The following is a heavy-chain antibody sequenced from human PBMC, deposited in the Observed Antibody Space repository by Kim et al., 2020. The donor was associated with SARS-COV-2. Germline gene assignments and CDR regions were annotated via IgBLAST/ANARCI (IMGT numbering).Heavy chain of an antibody. V-gene: IGHV1-69*13. CDR2: IIPIFGTA. D-gene: IGHD3-3*01. CDR1: GGTFSSYA. J-gene: IGHJ5*02. Sequence: SVKVSCKASGGTFSSYAISWVRQAPGQGLEWMGGIIPIFGTANYAQKFQGRVTITADESTSTAYMELSSLRSEDTAVYYCASGHYDFWSGYYTRDHGGKNWFDPWGQGTLVTVSS. CDR3: ASGHYDFWSGYYTRDHGGKNWFDP.